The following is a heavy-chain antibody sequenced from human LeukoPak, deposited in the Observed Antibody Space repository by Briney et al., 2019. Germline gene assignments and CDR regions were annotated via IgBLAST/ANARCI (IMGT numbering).Heavy chain of an antibody. CDR1: GFTFSSYA. Sequence: DPGGSLRLSCAASGFTFSSYAMHWVRQAPGKGLEWVAFISYDGTNKYYADSVKGRFTISRDNSKNTLYLQMNSLRVEDTAVYYCAKSIWTMDPPPNYWGQGTLVTVSS. D-gene: IGHD3/OR15-3a*01. J-gene: IGHJ4*02. CDR3: AKSIWTMDPPPNY. CDR2: ISYDGTNK. V-gene: IGHV3-30*04.